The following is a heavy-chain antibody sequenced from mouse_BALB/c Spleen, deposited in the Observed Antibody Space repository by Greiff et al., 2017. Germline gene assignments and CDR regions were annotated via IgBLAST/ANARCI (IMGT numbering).Heavy chain of an antibody. V-gene: IGHV5-6-5*01. CDR1: GFTFSSYA. CDR2: ISSGGST. J-gene: IGHJ1*01. Sequence: EVKVVESGGGLVKPGGSLKLSCAASGFTFSSYAMSWVRQTPEKRLEWVASISSGGSTYYPDSVKGRFTISRDNARNILYLQMSSLRSEDTAMYYCARVRDGYSWYFDVWGAGTTVTVSS. CDR3: ARVRDGYSWYFDV. D-gene: IGHD2-3*01.